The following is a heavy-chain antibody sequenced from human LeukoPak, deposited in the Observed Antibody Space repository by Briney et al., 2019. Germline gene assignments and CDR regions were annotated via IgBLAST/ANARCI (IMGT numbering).Heavy chain of an antibody. D-gene: IGHD5-18*01. J-gene: IGHJ4*02. CDR1: GFTFSDYW. CDR2: IKQDGSLK. CDR3: ATSLDTAGGPY. V-gene: IGHV3-7*01. Sequence: GGSLRLSCGTSGFTFSDYWMTWVRQAPGKGLEWVANIKQDGSLKFYVGSVKGRFTISRDNARNSLYLQMDSLRAEDTAVYYCATSLDTAGGPYGGQGTLVMVSS.